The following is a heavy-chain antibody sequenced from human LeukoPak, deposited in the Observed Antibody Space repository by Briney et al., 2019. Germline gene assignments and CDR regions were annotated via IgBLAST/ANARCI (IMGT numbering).Heavy chain of an antibody. CDR2: IKSKSDGGTT. CDR1: GFTFSNAW. J-gene: IGHJ4*02. CDR3: TTLYERWELLGRPLVGY. D-gene: IGHD1-26*01. Sequence: PGGSLRLSCAASGFTFSNAWMIWVRQAPGKGLEWVGRIKSKSDGGTTDYAAPVKGRFTISRDDSRNTLYLQMNSLKTEDTAVYYCTTLYERWELLGRPLVGYWGQGTLVTVSS. V-gene: IGHV3-15*01.